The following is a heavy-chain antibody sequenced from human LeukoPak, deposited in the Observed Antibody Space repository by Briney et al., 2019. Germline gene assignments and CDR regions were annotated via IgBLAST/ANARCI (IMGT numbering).Heavy chain of an antibody. CDR1: GGSISSSSYY. CDR2: IYYSGST. Sequence: PSETLSLTCTVSGGSISSSSYYLGWIRQPPGKGLEWIGSIYYSGSTYYNPSLKSRVTISVDTSKNQFSLKLSSVTAADTAVYYCARHESVATIKGQGYYYGMDVWGQGTTVTVSS. CDR3: ARHESVATIKGQGYYYGMDV. D-gene: IGHD5-12*01. J-gene: IGHJ6*02. V-gene: IGHV4-39*01.